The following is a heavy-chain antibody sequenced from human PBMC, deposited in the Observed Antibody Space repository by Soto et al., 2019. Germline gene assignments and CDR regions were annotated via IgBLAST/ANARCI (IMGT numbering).Heavy chain of an antibody. V-gene: IGHV4-31*03. CDR3: ARDRTVPAYTIGYGMHX. CDR2: IYYSGST. Sequence: SDTLSLTFTVSGGSISSVGYYWSWIRQHPGKGLELIGYIYYSGSTYYNPSLKSRVTISVDTSKNQFSLKLSSVTAADTAVYYCARDRTVPAYTIGYGMHXWRQVTTVTVS. CDR1: GGSISSVGYY. D-gene: IGHD2-8*01. J-gene: IGHJ6*02.